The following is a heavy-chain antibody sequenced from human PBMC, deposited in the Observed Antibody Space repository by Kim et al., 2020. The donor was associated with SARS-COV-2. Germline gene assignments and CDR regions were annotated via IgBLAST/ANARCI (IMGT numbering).Heavy chain of an antibody. CDR3: ARDLFTMVRGGFYYYGMDV. Sequence: GRFTISRDKAKNSLYLQMNSLRAEDTAVYYCARDLFTMVRGGFYYYGMDVWGQGTTVTVSS. J-gene: IGHJ6*02. D-gene: IGHD3-10*01. V-gene: IGHV3-48*03.